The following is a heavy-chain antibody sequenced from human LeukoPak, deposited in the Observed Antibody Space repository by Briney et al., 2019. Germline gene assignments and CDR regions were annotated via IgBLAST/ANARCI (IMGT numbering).Heavy chain of an antibody. D-gene: IGHD3-10*01. J-gene: IGHJ5*02. V-gene: IGHV4-34*01. CDR1: GLTVSSNC. CDR3: ARNRYYYGSRSYGVPNWFDP. CDR2: INHSGST. Sequence: GSLRLSCAASGLTVSSNCMSWIRQPPGKGLEWIGEINHSGSTNYNPSLKSRVTMSVDTSKNQFSLKLSSVTAADTAVYYCARNRYYYGSRSYGVPNWFDPWGQGTLVTVSS.